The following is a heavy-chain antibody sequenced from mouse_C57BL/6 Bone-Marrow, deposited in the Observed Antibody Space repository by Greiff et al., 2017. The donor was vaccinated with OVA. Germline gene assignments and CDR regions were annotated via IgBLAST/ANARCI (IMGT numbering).Heavy chain of an antibody. CDR2: INPNNGGT. Sequence: VQLQQSAPELVKPGASVKIPCKASGYTFTDYNMDWVKQSHGKSLEWIGDINPNNGGTIYNQKFKGKATLTVDKSSSTAYMELRSLTSEDTAVYYCLQLGRYFDVWGTGTTVTVSS. J-gene: IGHJ1*03. D-gene: IGHD4-1*02. CDR3: LQLGRYFDV. V-gene: IGHV1-18*01. CDR1: GYTFTDYN.